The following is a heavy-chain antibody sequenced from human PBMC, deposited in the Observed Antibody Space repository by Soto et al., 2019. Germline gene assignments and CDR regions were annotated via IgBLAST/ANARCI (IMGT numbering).Heavy chain of an antibody. J-gene: IGHJ6*02. Sequence: QLLLQESGPGLVKPSETLSLTCTVSGGSISSSNYFWVWIRQPPGKGLEWVGSIYYTGSTYYNPSLESRVSMSVDTSKNQFSLRLSSVTAADTAVYYCGRPLTQFRAFYYGMDVWGPGTTVAVSS. CDR1: GGSISSSNYF. CDR3: GRPLTQFRAFYYGMDV. D-gene: IGHD3-9*01. V-gene: IGHV4-39*01. CDR2: IYYTGST.